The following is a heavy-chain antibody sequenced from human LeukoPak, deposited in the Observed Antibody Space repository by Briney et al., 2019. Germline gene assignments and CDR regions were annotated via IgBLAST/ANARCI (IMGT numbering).Heavy chain of an antibody. CDR2: TYAGDSDT. V-gene: IGHV5-51*01. CDR1: GYSFTSYL. CDR3: VGSSGWSL. J-gene: IGHJ4*02. Sequence: GESLKISCKGSGYSFTSYLIGWVRQLPGKGVGWMGITYAGDSDTRSSPSFQGQVTISADKSISTAYQQWNSLNASATAMSAWVGSSGWSLWGQGTLVTVSS. D-gene: IGHD6-19*01.